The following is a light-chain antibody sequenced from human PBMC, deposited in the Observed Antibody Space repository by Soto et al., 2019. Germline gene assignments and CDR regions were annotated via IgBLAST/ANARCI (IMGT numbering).Light chain of an antibody. Sequence: QSVLTQPRSVSGSPGQSVTISCTGTSSDVGGYNYVSWYQQHPGKAPKLMIYDVSKRPSGVPDRFSGSKSGNTASLTISGVQAEDEADYYCCSYAGSYVVFGGGTKLTVL. V-gene: IGLV2-11*01. J-gene: IGLJ2*01. CDR1: SSDVGGYNY. CDR2: DVS. CDR3: CSYAGSYVV.